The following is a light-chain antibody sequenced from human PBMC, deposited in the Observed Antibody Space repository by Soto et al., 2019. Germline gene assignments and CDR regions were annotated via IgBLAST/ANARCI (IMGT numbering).Light chain of an antibody. CDR1: SSDVGAYTY. V-gene: IGLV2-14*01. CDR2: DVS. CDR3: TSYTSNSTPYV. Sequence: QSVLTQPASVSGSPGQSITISCTGTSSDVGAYTYVSWYQQHPGKAQQLMIYDVSNRPSGVSNRISGSKSGNTAFLIISGLQAEDEADYYCTSYTSNSTPYVFGGGTKVTVL. J-gene: IGLJ1*01.